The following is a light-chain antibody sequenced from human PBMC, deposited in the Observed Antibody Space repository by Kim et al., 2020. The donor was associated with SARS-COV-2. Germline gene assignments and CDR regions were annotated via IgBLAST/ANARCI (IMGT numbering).Light chain of an antibody. Sequence: SLSPGERATLSCRASQSVSSFLAWYQQKPGQAPRLLIYDTSNRATDIPARFSGSGSGTDFTLTITSLEPEDFAVYYCQQRRNWPGTFGQGTKLEIK. J-gene: IGKJ2*01. CDR3: QQRRNWPGT. CDR2: DTS. CDR1: QSVSSF. V-gene: IGKV3-11*01.